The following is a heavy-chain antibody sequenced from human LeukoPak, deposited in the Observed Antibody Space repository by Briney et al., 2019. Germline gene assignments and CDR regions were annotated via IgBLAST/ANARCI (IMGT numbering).Heavy chain of an antibody. CDR3: TRRRDSDYSTRYFDL. J-gene: IGHJ2*01. D-gene: IGHD4-11*01. V-gene: IGHV4-39*07. Sequence: SETLSLTCTVSGGSISSGSHYWSWIRQPPGKGLDWIGEINHSGGTNYNPSLKSRVTMSVDTSKNQFSLKLSSVTAADAAVYYCTRRRDSDYSTRYFDLWGRGTLVTVSS. CDR2: INHSGGT. CDR1: GGSISSGSHY.